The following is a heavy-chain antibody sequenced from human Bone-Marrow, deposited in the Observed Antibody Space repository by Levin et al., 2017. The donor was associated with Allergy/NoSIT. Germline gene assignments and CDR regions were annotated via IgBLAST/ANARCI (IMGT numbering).Heavy chain of an antibody. V-gene: IGHV4-4*02. CDR3: ARYSSMGYLEY. CDR1: GGSISSPNW. J-gene: IGHJ4*02. CDR2: IYHNGNT. Sequence: SETLSLTCAVSGGSISSPNWWSWVRQTPGKGLEWIGEIYHNGNTNYNPSLTSRVTISVDESKNHFSLNLSSVTAADTAVYYCARYSSMGYLEYWGQGTLVTVSS. D-gene: IGHD2-15*01.